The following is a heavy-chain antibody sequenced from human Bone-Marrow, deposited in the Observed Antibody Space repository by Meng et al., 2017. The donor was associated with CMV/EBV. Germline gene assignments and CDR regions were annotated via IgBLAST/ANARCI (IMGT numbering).Heavy chain of an antibody. CDR2: INPNSGGI. V-gene: IGHV1-2*02. CDR3: AREVYGGDGYNEVYFDY. Sequence: ASVKVSCKASGYTFTGNFIHWVRQAPGQGLEWMGWINPNSGGINLAQKFQGRVTMTRDTSFNTAYMDLRTLKSDDTAVYYCAREVYGGDGYNEVYFDYWGQGTLVTVSS. D-gene: IGHD5-24*01. CDR1: GYTFTGNF. J-gene: IGHJ4*02.